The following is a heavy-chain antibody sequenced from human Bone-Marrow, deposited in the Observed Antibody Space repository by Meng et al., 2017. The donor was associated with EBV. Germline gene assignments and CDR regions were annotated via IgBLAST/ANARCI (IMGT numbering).Heavy chain of an antibody. CDR2: IYWDDDK. D-gene: IGHD6-6*01. CDR3: AHLIAARPFDY. CDR1: GFSLSTRGVG. V-gene: IGHV2-5*02. Sequence: QITLSDSGPTLVKPTQTLTLTCTFSGFSLSTRGVGVGWIRQPPGKALEWLAVIYWDDDKRYSPSLKSRLTIAKDTSKNQVVLTMTNMDPVDAATYYCAHLIAARPFDYWGRGSLVTVSS. J-gene: IGHJ4*02.